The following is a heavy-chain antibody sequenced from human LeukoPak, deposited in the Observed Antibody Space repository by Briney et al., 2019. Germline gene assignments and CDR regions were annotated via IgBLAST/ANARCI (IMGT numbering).Heavy chain of an antibody. J-gene: IGHJ4*02. CDR3: AKDHLRCSTSCYRDY. V-gene: IGHV3-23*01. CDR2: ISGTGGYT. CDR1: GFTFSSYA. Sequence: GGSLRLSCAASGFTFSSYAMTWVRQAPGKGLEWVSGISGTGGYTYYADSVKGRFTISRDNSENTLYLQMNSLRAEDTAVYYCAKDHLRCSTSCYRDYWGQGTLVTVSS. D-gene: IGHD2-2*01.